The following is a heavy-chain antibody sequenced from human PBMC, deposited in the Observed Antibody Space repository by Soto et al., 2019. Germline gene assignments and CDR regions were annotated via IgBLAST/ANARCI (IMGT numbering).Heavy chain of an antibody. J-gene: IGHJ6*02. D-gene: IGHD3-10*01. CDR1: GFTFSSYA. V-gene: IGHV3-23*01. CDR3: ARGDRGGSGSPASYYYSGLDV. CDR2: VSAGGDMT. Sequence: DVQLLESGGHLVQPGGSLSLSCEASGFTFSSYAMSWVRQAPGKGLEWVSSVSAGGDMTYYSDSVKGRFTISRDNSNNALFLQMNSLRIEDTALYYCARGDRGGSGSPASYYYSGLDVWGQGATVTVS.